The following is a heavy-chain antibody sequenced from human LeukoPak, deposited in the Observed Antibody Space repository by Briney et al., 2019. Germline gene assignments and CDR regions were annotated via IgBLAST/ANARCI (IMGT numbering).Heavy chain of an antibody. Sequence: GSLRLYCAASGLTFSFYGMHWVRQAPGKGLEWVAVISFDGSNKYYPDSVKGRFTISRDNSKNTLYLQMNSLRTEDTAVYYCAKDRNSSGYYSFLEPWGQGTLVTVSS. CDR3: AKDRNSSGYYSFLEP. J-gene: IGHJ5*02. CDR1: GLTFSFYG. CDR2: ISFDGSNK. V-gene: IGHV3-30*18. D-gene: IGHD3-22*01.